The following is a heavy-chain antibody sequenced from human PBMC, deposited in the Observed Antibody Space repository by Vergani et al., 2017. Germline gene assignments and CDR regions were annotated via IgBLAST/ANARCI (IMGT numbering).Heavy chain of an antibody. D-gene: IGHD2-15*01. CDR3: SAQTQSSNDY. J-gene: IGHJ4*02. Sequence: EVQLMESGGGWAQPGGSLRLSCAASGFVFSESPIHWVRQVPGKGLEWLGHIRRRSEHYATAYGPSLIGRATISRDDSTNTAYLQLSSLGTDDTAIYFCSAQTQSSNDYWCQGTLVAVSS. V-gene: IGHV3-73*01. CDR1: GFVFSESP. CDR2: IRRRSEHYAT.